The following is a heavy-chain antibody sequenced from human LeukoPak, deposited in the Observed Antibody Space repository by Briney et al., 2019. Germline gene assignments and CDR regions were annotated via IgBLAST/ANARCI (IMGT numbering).Heavy chain of an antibody. CDR2: ISSSGSTI. J-gene: IGHJ5*02. V-gene: IGHV3-11*04. D-gene: IGHD6-13*01. CDR3: ASDYSSSWYTDPGNWFDP. CDR1: GFTFSDYY. Sequence: GGSLRLSCAASGFTFSDYYMSWIRQAPGKGLEWVSYISSSGSTIYYADSVKGRFTISRDNAKNSLYLQMNSLRAEDTAVYYCASDYSSSWYTDPGNWFDPWGQGTLVTVSS.